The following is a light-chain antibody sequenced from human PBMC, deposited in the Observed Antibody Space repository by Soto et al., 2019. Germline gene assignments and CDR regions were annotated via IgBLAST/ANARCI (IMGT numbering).Light chain of an antibody. Sequence: QAVVTQPASVSGSPGQSITISCTGTSSDVGGYNFVSWYQQYPGKVPKLIIYEVSNRPSGVSNRFSGSKSGNTASLTISGLQPDDEADYYCSSYTRTSTLVFGGGTKLTVL. CDR1: SSDVGGYNF. V-gene: IGLV2-14*01. J-gene: IGLJ3*02. CDR3: SSYTRTSTLV. CDR2: EVS.